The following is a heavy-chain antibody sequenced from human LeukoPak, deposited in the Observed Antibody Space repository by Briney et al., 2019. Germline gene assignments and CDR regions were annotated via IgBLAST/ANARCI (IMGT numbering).Heavy chain of an antibody. D-gene: IGHD2-21*02. CDR3: ARDKAVVTAIPRQTYNWFDP. J-gene: IGHJ5*02. V-gene: IGHV1-2*06. Sequence: ASVKVPCKASGYTFTGYYMHWVRQAPGQGLEWMGRINPNSGGTNYAQKFQGRVTMTRDTSISTAYMELSRLRSDDTAVYYCARDKAVVTAIPRQTYNWFDPWGQGTLVTVSS. CDR1: GYTFTGYY. CDR2: INPNSGGT.